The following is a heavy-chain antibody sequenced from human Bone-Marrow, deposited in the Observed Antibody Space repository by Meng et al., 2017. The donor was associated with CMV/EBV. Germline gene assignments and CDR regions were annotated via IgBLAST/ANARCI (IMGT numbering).Heavy chain of an antibody. V-gene: IGHV1-8*03. Sequence: ASVKVSCEASGYTFTSYDINWVRQATGQGLEWMGWMNPNSGNTGYAQKFQGRVTITRNTSISTAYMELSSLRSEDTAVYYCARGDQLANFDYWGQGTLVTVSS. J-gene: IGHJ4*02. CDR3: ARGDQLANFDY. CDR1: GYTFTSYD. CDR2: MNPNSGNT. D-gene: IGHD2-2*01.